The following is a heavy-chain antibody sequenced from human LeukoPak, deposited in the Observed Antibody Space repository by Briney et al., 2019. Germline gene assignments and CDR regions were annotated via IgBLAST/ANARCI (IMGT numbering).Heavy chain of an antibody. V-gene: IGHV7-4-1*02. CDR3: ARGRYCSSTDCRADH. Sequence: EASVKVSCKASGYTFTSYAITWVRQAPGQGLEWMGWINTNSRNPTYARGFAGRFVFSLDTSVSTAYLQINSLKTEDTGVYYCARGRYCSSTDCRADHWGQGTPVTVSS. CDR2: INTNSRNP. CDR1: GYTFTSYA. D-gene: IGHD2-2*01. J-gene: IGHJ4*02.